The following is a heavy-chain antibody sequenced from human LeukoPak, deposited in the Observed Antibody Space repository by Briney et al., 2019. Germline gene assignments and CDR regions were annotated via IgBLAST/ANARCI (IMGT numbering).Heavy chain of an antibody. CDR1: GFTFSSYA. CDR3: AREGDYCSSTSCYGNWFDP. CDR2: ISGSGGST. D-gene: IGHD2-2*01. V-gene: IGHV3-23*01. J-gene: IGHJ5*02. Sequence: GGSLRLSCAASGFTFSSYAMSWVRQAPGKGLEWVSAISGSGGSTYYADSVKGRFTISRDNSKNTLYLQMNSLRAEDTAVYYCAREGDYCSSTSCYGNWFDPWGQGTLVTVSS.